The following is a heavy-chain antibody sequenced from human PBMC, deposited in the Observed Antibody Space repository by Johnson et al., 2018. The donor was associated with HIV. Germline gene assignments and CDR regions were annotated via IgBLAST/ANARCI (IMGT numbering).Heavy chain of an antibody. CDR3: ARVRVGAFDI. CDR1: GFTFSSYA. Sequence: VQLVESGGGLVQPGGSLRLSCAASGFTFSSYAMHWVRQAPGKGLEWVSVIYSGGSTYYADSVKGRFTISRDNSKNTLYLQMNSLRAEDTAVYYCARVRVGAFDIWGQGTMVTVSS. D-gene: IGHD1-26*01. CDR2: IYSGGST. J-gene: IGHJ3*02. V-gene: IGHV3-66*01.